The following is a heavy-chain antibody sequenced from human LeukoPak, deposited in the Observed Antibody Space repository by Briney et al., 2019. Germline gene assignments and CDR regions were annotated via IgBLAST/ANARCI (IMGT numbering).Heavy chain of an antibody. D-gene: IGHD6-13*01. V-gene: IGHV4-30-4*01. J-gene: IGHJ4*02. CDR1: GGSISSGDYY. Sequence: SETLSLTCTVSGGSISSGDYYWSWIRQPPGKGLEWIGYIYYSGSTYYNPSLKSRVTISVDTSKNQFSLKLSSVTAADTAVYYCARVVGSSWPKSFDYWGQGTLVTVSS. CDR3: ARVVGSSWPKSFDY. CDR2: IYYSGST.